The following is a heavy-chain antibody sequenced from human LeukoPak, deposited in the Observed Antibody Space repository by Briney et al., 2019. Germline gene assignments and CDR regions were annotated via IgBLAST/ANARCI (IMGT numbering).Heavy chain of an antibody. CDR2: IYSGGST. J-gene: IGHJ4*02. Sequence: GGSLRLSCAASGFTVSSNYMSWVRQAPGKGLEWVSVIYSGGSTYYADSVKGRFTISRDNSKNTLYLQMNSLRAEDTAVYYCARSGYSYGYHGYFDYWGQGTLVTVSS. CDR1: GFTVSSNY. CDR3: ARSGYSYGYHGYFDY. D-gene: IGHD5-18*01. V-gene: IGHV3-53*01.